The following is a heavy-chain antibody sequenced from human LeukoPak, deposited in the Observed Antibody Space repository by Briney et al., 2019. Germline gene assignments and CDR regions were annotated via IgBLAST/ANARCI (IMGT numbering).Heavy chain of an antibody. CDR2: INHSGST. J-gene: IGHJ4*02. Sequence: SETLSLTCAVYGGSFSGYYWSWIRQPPGKGLEWIGEINHSGSTNYNPSLKSRVTISVDTSKNQFSLKLSSVTAADTAVYYCASLKASRWLQLRGNPKNFDYWGQGTLVTVSS. CDR3: ASLKASRWLQLRGNPKNFDY. V-gene: IGHV4-34*01. D-gene: IGHD5-24*01. CDR1: GGSFSGYY.